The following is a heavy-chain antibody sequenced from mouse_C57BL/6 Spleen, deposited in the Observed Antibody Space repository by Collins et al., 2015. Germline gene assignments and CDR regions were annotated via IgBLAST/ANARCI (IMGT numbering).Heavy chain of an antibody. D-gene: IGHD1-1*01. CDR1: GFTFSAHT. J-gene: IGHJ2*01. Sequence: EVMLVESGGGLVKPGGSLKLSCAASGFTFSAHTMSWARQTPEKRLEWVATISNGGGNTYYPDSVKGRFIISRDNARNTLYLQMSSLKSEDTAFYYCARHDYYGSNYRRYFDFWGQGTTLTVSS. CDR2: ISNGGGNT. CDR3: ARHDYYGSNYRRYFDF. V-gene: IGHV5-9*01.